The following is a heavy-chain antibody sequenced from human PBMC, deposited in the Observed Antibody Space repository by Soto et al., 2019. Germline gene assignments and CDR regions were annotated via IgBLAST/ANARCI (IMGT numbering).Heavy chain of an antibody. CDR3: ARGQRNSEDFDI. V-gene: IGHV1-8*01. D-gene: IGHD2-21*01. Sequence: ASVKVSCKASGYTFTSYDINWARQATGQGLEWMGWMNPNSGNTGYAQKFQGRVTMTRNTSISTAYMELSSLRSEDTAVYYCARGQRNSEDFDIWGQGTMVTVSS. CDR1: GYTFTSYD. CDR2: MNPNSGNT. J-gene: IGHJ3*02.